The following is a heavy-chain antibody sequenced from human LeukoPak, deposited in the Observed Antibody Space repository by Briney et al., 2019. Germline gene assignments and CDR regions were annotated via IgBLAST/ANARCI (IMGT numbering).Heavy chain of an antibody. D-gene: IGHD3-10*02. J-gene: IGHJ5*02. Sequence: ASVKVSCKASGYTFTSYDINWVRQVTGQGLDWMGWMNPNSGNTGYAQNFQGRLTMTRNTSISTVYMELSSLRSEDTAVYYCARGPRSGDLSLGYWFDPWGQGTLVSVSS. CDR2: MNPNSGNT. V-gene: IGHV1-8*01. CDR3: ARGPRSGDLSLGYWFDP. CDR1: GYTFTSYD.